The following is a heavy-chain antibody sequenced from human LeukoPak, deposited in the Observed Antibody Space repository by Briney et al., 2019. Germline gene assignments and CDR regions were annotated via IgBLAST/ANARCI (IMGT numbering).Heavy chain of an antibody. V-gene: IGHV3-48*03. D-gene: IGHD2-21*02. CDR1: GFTFSSYE. CDR3: AKVVLLLTASDAFDF. Sequence: PGGSLRLSCAASGFTFSSYEMNWVRQAPGKGLEWVSYISSSGSTIYYADSVKGRFTISRDNFKNTVFLRMNSLRAEDTAVYHCAKVVLLLTASDAFDFWGQGTKVTVSS. CDR2: ISSSGSTI. J-gene: IGHJ3*01.